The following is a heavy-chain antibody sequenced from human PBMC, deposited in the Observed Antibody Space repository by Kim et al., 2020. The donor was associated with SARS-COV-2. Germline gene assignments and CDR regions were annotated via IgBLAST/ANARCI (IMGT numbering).Heavy chain of an antibody. Sequence: GGSLRLSCAASGFTFSSYGMHWVRQAPGKGLEWVAVIWYDGRNKYYADSVKGRFTISRDNSKNTLSLQMTSLRAEDTAVYYCAREDTDDSSGGLDYWGQGTLVTVSS. CDR2: IWYDGRNK. CDR3: AREDTDDSSGGLDY. J-gene: IGHJ4*02. CDR1: GFTFSSYG. V-gene: IGHV3-33*08. D-gene: IGHD3-22*01.